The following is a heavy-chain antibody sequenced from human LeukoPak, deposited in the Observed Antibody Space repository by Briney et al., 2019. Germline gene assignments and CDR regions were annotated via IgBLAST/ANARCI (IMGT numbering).Heavy chain of an antibody. CDR3: ATVPGIAAAGTGYYYYMDV. D-gene: IGHD6-13*01. Sequence: SQTLSLTCAISGDSVSSNSAAWNWIRQSPSRGLEWLGRTYYRSKWYNDYAVSVKSRITINPDTSKNQFSLQLSSVTAADTAVYYCATVPGIAAAGTGYYYYMDVWGKGTTVTVSS. J-gene: IGHJ6*03. CDR1: GDSVSSNSAA. CDR2: TYYRSKWYN. V-gene: IGHV6-1*01.